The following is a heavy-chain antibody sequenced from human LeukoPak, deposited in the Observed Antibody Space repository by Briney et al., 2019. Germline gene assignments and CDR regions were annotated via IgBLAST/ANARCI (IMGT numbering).Heavy chain of an antibody. J-gene: IGHJ5*02. D-gene: IGHD3-22*01. Sequence: ASVKVSCKASGYTFTGYYMHWVRQAPGQGLEWMGWINPNSGGTNYAQKFQGRVTMTRDTSISTAYMELSRLRSDDTAVYYCARGAYYDSSGYIRFDPWGQGTLVTVSS. CDR2: INPNSGGT. CDR3: ARGAYYDSSGYIRFDP. CDR1: GYTFTGYY. V-gene: IGHV1-2*02.